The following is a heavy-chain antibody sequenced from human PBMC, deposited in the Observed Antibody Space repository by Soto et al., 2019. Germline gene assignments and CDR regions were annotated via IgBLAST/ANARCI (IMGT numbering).Heavy chain of an antibody. CDR3: ARGRLGSGWSAHLFYCYYYGMHV. Sequence: ASVKVSCKASGVTFSSYAISWVRQAPVQGLEWMGWIIPIFGTANYAQKFQGRVTITADESTSTAYMKLSSLRSEDTAVYYCARGRLGSGWSAHLFYCYYYGMHVWGQGTKVTISS. CDR2: IIPIFGTA. J-gene: IGHJ6*02. CDR1: GVTFSSYA. D-gene: IGHD6-19*01. V-gene: IGHV1-69*13.